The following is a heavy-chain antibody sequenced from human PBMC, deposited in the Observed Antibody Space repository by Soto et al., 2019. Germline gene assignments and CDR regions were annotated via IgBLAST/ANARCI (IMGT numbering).Heavy chain of an antibody. J-gene: IGHJ6*02. CDR2: IIPIFGTA. V-gene: IGHV1-69*13. CDR3: ARRGYSYQDTTYYYYGMDV. D-gene: IGHD5-18*01. CDR1: GGTFSRYA. Sequence: SVKVSCKASGGTFSRYAISWVRQAPGQGLEWMGGIIPIFGTANYAQKFQGRVTITADESTSTAYRELSSLRSEDTAVYYCARRGYSYQDTTYYYYGMDVWGQGTTVTV.